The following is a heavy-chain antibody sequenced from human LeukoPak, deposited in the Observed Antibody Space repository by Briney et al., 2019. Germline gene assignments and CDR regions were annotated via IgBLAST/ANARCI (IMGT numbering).Heavy chain of an antibody. CDR3: ARGIIVATPWDFDY. CDR2: ISASSTGI. Sequence: GGSLRLSCAASGFTVSSYALSWVRQAPGMGMEWVSVISASSTGIYYADSVKARFTISRDNSKNTLYLQMNSLRAEDTALYYCARGIIVATPWDFDYWGQGTLVSVPP. J-gene: IGHJ4*02. CDR1: GFTVSSYA. V-gene: IGHV3-23*01. D-gene: IGHD5-12*01.